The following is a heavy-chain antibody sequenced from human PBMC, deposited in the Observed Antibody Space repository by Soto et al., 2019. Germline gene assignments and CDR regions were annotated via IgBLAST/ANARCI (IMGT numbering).Heavy chain of an antibody. D-gene: IGHD6-6*01. CDR1: GFTFSSYA. CDR3: AKVAQLVEFDS. J-gene: IGHJ4*02. Sequence: PVGSLRLSCAASGFTFSSYAMSWVRQAPGKGLEWVSAISASIGSTYYADSVKGRFTISRDNSKNTLYLQMNSLRADDTAIYFCAKVAQLVEFDSSGQRTLVTVSS. V-gene: IGHV3-23*01. CDR2: ISASIGST.